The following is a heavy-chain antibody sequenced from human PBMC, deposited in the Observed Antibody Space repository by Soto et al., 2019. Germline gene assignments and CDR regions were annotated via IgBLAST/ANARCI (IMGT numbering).Heavy chain of an antibody. CDR2: ISKDGSVK. D-gene: IGHD2-8*02. Sequence: QVQLVESGGGVVQPGRSLRLSCAASGFTFSSYGMHWVRQAPGKGLEWVAVISKDGSVKYYADSVNGRFTISRDNSQNTLYLQMNSLGAEDTAVYYCTGEVASGYWGQGTLVTVS. J-gene: IGHJ4*02. V-gene: IGHV3-30*03. CDR3: TGEVASGY. CDR1: GFTFSSYG.